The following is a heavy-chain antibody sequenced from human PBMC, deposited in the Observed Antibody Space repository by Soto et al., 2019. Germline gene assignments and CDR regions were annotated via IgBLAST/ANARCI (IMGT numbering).Heavy chain of an antibody. V-gene: IGHV4-38-2*01. CDR1: GDSISRGYY. Sequence: SETLSLTCAVSGDSISRGYYWGWIRQPPGKGLEWIGTIYHSGSTYYNPSLKSRVTISVDTSKNQFSMKLNSVTAADTAVYYCARVLYRSGGSCSPLSGMAVWGLRTTVTVSS. D-gene: IGHD2-15*01. CDR3: ARVLYRSGGSCSPLSGMAV. CDR2: IYHSGST. J-gene: IGHJ6*02.